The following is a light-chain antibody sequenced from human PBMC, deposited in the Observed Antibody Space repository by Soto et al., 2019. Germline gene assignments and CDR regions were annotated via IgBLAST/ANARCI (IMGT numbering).Light chain of an antibody. V-gene: IGKV1-9*01. J-gene: IGKJ1*01. CDR2: AAS. Sequence: IPLTQSPSSLSASVGDRVTIPCRASQGISSYLAWYQQKPGKAPKLLIYAASTLQSGVPSRFSGSGSGTDFTLTISSLQPEDFAVYYCQQYGSSGTFGQGTKVDIK. CDR1: QGISSY. CDR3: QQYGSSGT.